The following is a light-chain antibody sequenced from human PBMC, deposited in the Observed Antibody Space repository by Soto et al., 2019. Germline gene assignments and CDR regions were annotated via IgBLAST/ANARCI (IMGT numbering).Light chain of an antibody. Sequence: VLTQSPATVSVSLGQRATLSCRASQSVGSNLVWYQVKPGQAPTALLYDASSRATGIPARFSGSGSGTEFTLTISTLQSEDFAVYYCQHYSSWPWTFGQGTKLEIK. V-gene: IGKV3-15*01. CDR1: QSVGSN. CDR3: QHYSSWPWT. CDR2: DAS. J-gene: IGKJ1*01.